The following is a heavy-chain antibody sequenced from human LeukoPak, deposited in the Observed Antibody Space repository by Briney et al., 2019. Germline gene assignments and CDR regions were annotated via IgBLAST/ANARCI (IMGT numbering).Heavy chain of an antibody. V-gene: IGHV4-39*07. CDR3: ARTQPLKYDILTGYLDAFDI. CDR1: GGSISSSSYY. CDR2: IYYSGST. Sequence: SETLSLTCTVSGGSISSSSYYWGWIRQPPGKGLEWIGSIYYSGSTYYNPSLKSRVTISVDRSKNQFSLKLSSVTAADTAVYYCARTQPLKYDILTGYLDAFDIWGQGTMVTVSS. D-gene: IGHD3-9*01. J-gene: IGHJ3*02.